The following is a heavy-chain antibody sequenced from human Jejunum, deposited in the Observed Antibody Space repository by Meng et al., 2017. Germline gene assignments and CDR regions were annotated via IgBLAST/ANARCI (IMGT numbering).Heavy chain of an antibody. CDR2: IKNDGSLT. V-gene: IGHV3-74*01. CDR3: VRGVYEYHDSTRRYFYYFGY. J-gene: IGHJ4*02. D-gene: IGHD3-3*01. CDR1: GFTLTTYW. Sequence: GGSLRLSCAASGFTLTTYWMHWVRHVPGKGLVWVSGIKNDGSLTTYADSVKGRFTISRDNAKNTLYLQMNSLRAEDTAIYFCVRGVYEYHDSTRRYFYYFGYWGPGKLVHVSS.